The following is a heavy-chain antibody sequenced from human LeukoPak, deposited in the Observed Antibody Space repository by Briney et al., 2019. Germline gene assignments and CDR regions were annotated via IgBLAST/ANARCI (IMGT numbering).Heavy chain of an antibody. Sequence: GGSLRLSCAASGFSFNSYTMIWVRQSPGKGLEWVSRISGSGSSIYQADSVKGRFTISRDNSRNTLYLQMSSLRVEDTAVYYCAKAFTISGVVAYFDYWGQGTLVTVSS. CDR3: AKAFTISGVVAYFDY. J-gene: IGHJ4*02. CDR2: ISGSGSSI. D-gene: IGHD3-3*01. V-gene: IGHV3-23*01. CDR1: GFSFNSYT.